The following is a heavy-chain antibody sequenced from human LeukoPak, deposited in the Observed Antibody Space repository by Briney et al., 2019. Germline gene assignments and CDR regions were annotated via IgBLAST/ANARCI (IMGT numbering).Heavy chain of an antibody. V-gene: IGHV3-21*01. CDR2: ISSSSSYI. CDR1: GFTFSSYS. CDR3: ARESDMVRGVFDY. D-gene: IGHD3-10*01. Sequence: PGGSLRLSCAASGFTFSSYSMNWVRQAPGKGLEWVSSISSSSSYIYYADSVKGRFTISRDNAKNSLYLQMNRLRAEDTAVYYCARESDMVRGVFDYWGQGTLVTVSS. J-gene: IGHJ4*02.